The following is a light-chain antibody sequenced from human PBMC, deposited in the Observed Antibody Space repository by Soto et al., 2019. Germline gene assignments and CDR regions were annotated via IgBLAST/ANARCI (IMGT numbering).Light chain of an antibody. J-gene: IGKJ1*01. CDR3: QQYDNLLSGT. V-gene: IGKV1-33*01. Sequence: DIQMTQSPSSLSASVGDRVTITCQASQDISNYLNWYQQKPGKAPKLLIYDASNVKTGVPSRFSGSGSGTDFTFTISSLQPEDIATYYCQQYDNLLSGTFGQGTKVEIK. CDR1: QDISNY. CDR2: DAS.